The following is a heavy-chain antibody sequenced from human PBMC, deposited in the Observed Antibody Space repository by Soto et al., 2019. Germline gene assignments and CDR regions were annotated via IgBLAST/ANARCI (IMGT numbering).Heavy chain of an antibody. D-gene: IGHD5-12*01. Sequence: VQLVESGGGVVQPGRSLRLSCAASGFTFSSYGMHWVRQAPGKGLEWVAVIWYDGSNKYYADSVKGRFTISRDNSKNTLYLQMNSLRAEDTAVYYCARGDLVATTVAFDIWGQGTMVTVSS. CDR2: IWYDGSNK. V-gene: IGHV3-33*01. CDR3: ARGDLVATTVAFDI. CDR1: GFTFSSYG. J-gene: IGHJ3*02.